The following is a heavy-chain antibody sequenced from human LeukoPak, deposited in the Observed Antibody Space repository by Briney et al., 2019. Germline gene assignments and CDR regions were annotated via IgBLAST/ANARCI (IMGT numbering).Heavy chain of an antibody. J-gene: IGHJ4*02. CDR2: ISGSGGST. CDR3: AKDRLVGANPFDY. Sequence: GGSLRLSCAASGFTFSSYAMSWVRQAPGKGLEWVSGISGSGGSTYYADSVKGRFTVSRDNSKNTLYLQMNSLRAEDTAVYYCAKDRLVGANPFDYWGQGTLVTVSS. D-gene: IGHD1-26*01. CDR1: GFTFSSYA. V-gene: IGHV3-23*01.